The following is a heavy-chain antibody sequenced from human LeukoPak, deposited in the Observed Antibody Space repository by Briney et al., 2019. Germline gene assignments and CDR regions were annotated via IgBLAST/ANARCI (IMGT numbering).Heavy chain of an antibody. V-gene: IGHV4-59*01. D-gene: IGHD2-21*02. CDR3: ARTNSPYYCGGDCYSDYYYYMDV. Sequence: SETLSLTCTVSGGSISSYYWSWIRQPPGNGLEWIGDIYYSGSTNYNPSLKSRLTISVDTSKNQFSLKLSSVTAADTAVYYCARTNSPYYCGGDCYSDYYYYMDVWGKGTTVTVSS. CDR1: GGSISSYY. CDR2: IYYSGST. J-gene: IGHJ6*03.